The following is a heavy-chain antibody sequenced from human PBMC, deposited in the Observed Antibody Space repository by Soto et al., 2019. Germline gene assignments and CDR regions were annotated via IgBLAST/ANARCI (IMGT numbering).Heavy chain of an antibody. J-gene: IGHJ4*02. D-gene: IGHD4-17*01. CDR1: GGSFSGYY. CDR2: INHRGTT. V-gene: IGHV4-34*01. Sequence: PSETLSLTCAVYGGSFSGYYWSWIRQPPGKGLEWIGEINHRGTTKYNPSLKSRVTISVDASKNQFSLNLISLTAADAAVYHCVRAGDYAFFDSWGQGTLVTVSS. CDR3: VRAGDYAFFDS.